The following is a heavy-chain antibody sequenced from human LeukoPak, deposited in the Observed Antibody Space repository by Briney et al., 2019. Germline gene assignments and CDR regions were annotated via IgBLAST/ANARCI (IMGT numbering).Heavy chain of an antibody. CDR3: AKPGTYYYDSSGYWYFDY. CDR1: GFTVSSNY. D-gene: IGHD3-22*01. V-gene: IGHV3-53*01. CDR2: IYSGGGA. J-gene: IGHJ4*02. Sequence: PGGSLRLSCAASGFTVSSNYMSWVRQAPGKGLECVSVIYSGGGAYYADSVKGRFTISRDNSKNTLYLQMNSLRAEDTAVYYCAKPGTYYYDSSGYWYFDYWGQGTLVTVSS.